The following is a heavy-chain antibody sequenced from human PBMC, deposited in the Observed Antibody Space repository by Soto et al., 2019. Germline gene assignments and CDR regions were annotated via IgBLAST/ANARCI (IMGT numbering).Heavy chain of an antibody. Sequence: SGPTLVNPTQTLTLTCVFSGSSLNTGGVTVGWIRQPPGKALEWVALIYWDDGKRYSPSLKSRLTITKETSRNQVVLTMTNVDPEDTATYFCAHSPAPRVYFQHWGEGTLVTVSS. CDR1: GSSLNTGGVT. J-gene: IGHJ1*01. D-gene: IGHD3-10*01. CDR3: AHSPAPRVYFQH. V-gene: IGHV2-5*02. CDR2: IYWDDGK.